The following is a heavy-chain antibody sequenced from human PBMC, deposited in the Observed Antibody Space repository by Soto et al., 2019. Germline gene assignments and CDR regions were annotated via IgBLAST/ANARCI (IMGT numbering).Heavy chain of an antibody. CDR2: FSGRGGSK. CDR3: AKYSSGWYFPY. V-gene: IGHV3-23*01. D-gene: IGHD6-19*01. J-gene: IGHJ4*02. CDR1: GFTFSRYA. Sequence: GSLRLSCAASGFTFSRYAMRWGRQAPGKGLGWVSAFSGRGGSKYYADSGKGRFSISRDNSMNTLYLQMNSLRAEDTAVYYCAKYSSGWYFPYWGQGTLVTGSS.